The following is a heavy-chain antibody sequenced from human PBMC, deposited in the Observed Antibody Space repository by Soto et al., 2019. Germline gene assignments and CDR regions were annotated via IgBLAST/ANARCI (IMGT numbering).Heavy chain of an antibody. Sequence: GASVKVSCKASGGTFSSYAISWVRQAPGQGLEWMGGIIPIFGTVNYAQKFQGRVTITADESTSTAYMELSSLRSEDTAVYYCARAPKHYDSSTGGSWFDPWGQGTLVTVSS. CDR1: GGTFSSYA. J-gene: IGHJ5*02. D-gene: IGHD3-22*01. CDR2: IIPIFGTV. CDR3: ARAPKHYDSSTGGSWFDP. V-gene: IGHV1-69*13.